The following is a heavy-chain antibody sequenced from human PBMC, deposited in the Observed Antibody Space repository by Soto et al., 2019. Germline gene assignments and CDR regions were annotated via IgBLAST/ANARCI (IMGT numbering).Heavy chain of an antibody. J-gene: IGHJ4*02. CDR2: VNPDNHNT. Sequence: ASVKVSCKVSGYRFPSYGINWVRQAPGQGLEWVGWVNPDNHNTNYAQNFQHRVSLTTDTSTNTAFLELRGLRSDDTAVYYCAGVRFGDPFDYWGQGTPVTVSS. D-gene: IGHD3-16*01. V-gene: IGHV1-18*01. CDR1: GYRFPSYG. CDR3: AGVRFGDPFDY.